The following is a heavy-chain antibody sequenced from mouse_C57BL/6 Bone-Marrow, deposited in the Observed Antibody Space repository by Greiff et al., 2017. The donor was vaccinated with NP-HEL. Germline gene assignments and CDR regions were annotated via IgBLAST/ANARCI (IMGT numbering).Heavy chain of an antibody. CDR1: GFTITDDY. CDR3: TRGNYYDYDRMDY. V-gene: IGHV14-4*01. D-gene: IGHD2-4*01. CDR2: IDPENGDT. Sequence: VQLQQSGAELVRPGASVKLSCTASGFTITDDYMHWVKQRPEQGLEWIGWIDPENGDTEYDSKFQGKATLTADTSSNTAYLQLSSLTSEDSAVYSWTRGNYYDYDRMDYWGQGTSVTVSA. J-gene: IGHJ4*01.